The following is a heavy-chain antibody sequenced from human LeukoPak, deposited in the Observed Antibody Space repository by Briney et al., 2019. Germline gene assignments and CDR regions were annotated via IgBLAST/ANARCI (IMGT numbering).Heavy chain of an antibody. CDR1: GGSFSSYY. Sequence: PSETLSLTCAVYGGSFSSYYWGWIRHPPGKGLEWIGEINHSGSTNYNPSLKSRVTISVDTSNNQFSLKVSSVTAADTAVYYCSRGQQQLVLSSWGQGTLVTVSS. CDR2: INHSGST. V-gene: IGHV4-34*01. J-gene: IGHJ4*02. D-gene: IGHD6-13*01. CDR3: SRGQQQLVLSS.